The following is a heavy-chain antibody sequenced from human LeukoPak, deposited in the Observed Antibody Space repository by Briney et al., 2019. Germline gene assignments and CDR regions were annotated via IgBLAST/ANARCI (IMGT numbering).Heavy chain of an antibody. Sequence: SSETLSLTCAVYGGSFSGYYWSWVRQPPGKGLEWIGEINHSGSTNYNPSLKSRVTISVDTSKNQFSLKLSSVTAADTAVYYCARICTGLLNNAFDIWGQGTMVTVSS. CDR2: INHSGST. V-gene: IGHV4-34*01. J-gene: IGHJ3*02. CDR3: ARICTGLLNNAFDI. D-gene: IGHD1-14*01. CDR1: GGSFSGYY.